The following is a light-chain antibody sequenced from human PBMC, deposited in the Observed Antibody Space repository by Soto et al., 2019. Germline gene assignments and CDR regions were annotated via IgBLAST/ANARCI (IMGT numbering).Light chain of an antibody. Sequence: QSVLAQPPSVSGAPGQRVTISCTGSSSNIGAGYGVHWYQQLPGTAPKLLISGNSNRPSGVPDRFSGSKSGTSASLAITGRQAEDEADYHCQSYDSSLSGWVFGGGTKLTV. CDR3: QSYDSSLSGWV. CDR1: SSNIGAGYG. J-gene: IGLJ3*02. CDR2: GNS. V-gene: IGLV1-40*01.